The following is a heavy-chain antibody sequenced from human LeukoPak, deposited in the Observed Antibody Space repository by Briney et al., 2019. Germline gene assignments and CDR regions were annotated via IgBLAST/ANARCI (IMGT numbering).Heavy chain of an antibody. J-gene: IGHJ4*02. V-gene: IGHV3-23*01. CDR2: ISGSGGST. D-gene: IGHD3-10*01. CDR1: GFTFYTYA. CDR3: AKVLLWFGESDPLDY. Sequence: GGSLRLSCAASGFTFYTYAMSWVRQAPGKGLEWVSAISGSGGSTYYADSVKGRFTISRDNSKNTLYLQMNSLRAEDTAVYYCAKVLLWFGESDPLDYWGQGTLVTVSS.